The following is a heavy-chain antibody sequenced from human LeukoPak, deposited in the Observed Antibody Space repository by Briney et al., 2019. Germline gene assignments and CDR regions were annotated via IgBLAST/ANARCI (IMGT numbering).Heavy chain of an antibody. J-gene: IGHJ4*02. V-gene: IGHV3-33*01. CDR2: IWYDGSNQ. Sequence: QAGGSLRLSCAASGFPFNNHAMHWVRQAPGKGLEWVAVIWYDGSNQYYGDSVKGRFTISRDNSKNTVFLQMNSLRAEDTAVYYCAREASWGYLFENWGQGTLVTVSS. CDR1: GFPFNNHA. CDR3: AREASWGYLFEN. D-gene: IGHD7-27*01.